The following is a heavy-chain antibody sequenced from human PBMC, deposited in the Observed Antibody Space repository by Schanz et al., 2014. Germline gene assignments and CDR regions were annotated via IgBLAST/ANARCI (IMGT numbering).Heavy chain of an antibody. J-gene: IGHJ5*02. D-gene: IGHD3-9*01. CDR1: EFTFSTDA. CDR3: AKAADWPVTRFDP. CDR2: ITGASDHI. V-gene: IGHV3-23*01. Sequence: EVQLLESGGGLVQPGGSLRLSCAASEFTFSTDAMSWVRQAPGKGLEWVSGITGASDHIDYAESVKGRFTISSDSSKNTLYLQMSSLRADDTAVYYCAKAADWPVTRFDPWGQGTLVIVSS.